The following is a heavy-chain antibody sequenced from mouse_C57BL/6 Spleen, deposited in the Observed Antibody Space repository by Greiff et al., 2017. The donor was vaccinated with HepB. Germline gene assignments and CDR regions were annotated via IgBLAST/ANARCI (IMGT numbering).Heavy chain of an antibody. CDR3: ARRGDYDPFDY. D-gene: IGHD2-4*01. V-gene: IGHV1-50*01. Sequence: QVHVKQPGAELVKPGASVKLSCKASGYTFTSYWMQWVKQRPGQGLEWIGEIDPSDSYTNYNQKFKGKATLTVDTSSSTAYMQLSSLTSEDSAVYYCARRGDYDPFDYWGQGTTLTVSS. CDR2: IDPSDSYT. CDR1: GYTFTSYW. J-gene: IGHJ2*01.